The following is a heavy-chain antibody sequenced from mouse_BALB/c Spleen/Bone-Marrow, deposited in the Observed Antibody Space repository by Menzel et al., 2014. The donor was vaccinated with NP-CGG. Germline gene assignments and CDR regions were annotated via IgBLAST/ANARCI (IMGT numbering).Heavy chain of an antibody. CDR2: IWGDGST. V-gene: IGHV2-6-7*01. J-gene: IGHJ3*01. Sequence: VQGVESGPGLVAPSQSLSITCTVSGFSLAGYGVNWVRQPPGKGLEWLGRIWGDGSTDNNSALISSMNISKHNSKSPVFLKISSLQTDDTARYDCAGDPHPWGQGTLVTVS. CDR3: AGDPHP. CDR1: GFSLAGYG.